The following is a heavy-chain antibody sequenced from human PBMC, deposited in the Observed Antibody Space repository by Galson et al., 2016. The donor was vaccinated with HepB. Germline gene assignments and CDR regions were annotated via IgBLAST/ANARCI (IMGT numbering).Heavy chain of an antibody. CDR1: GYTFTRHS. D-gene: IGHD6-19*01. V-gene: IGHV1-46*01. Sequence: SVKVSCKASGYTFTRHSLHWVRQAPGQGLEWMGIINPSSGSATYAQRVQGRVTMTRDTSTTTVYLEVKNLRSEDTAMYYCARAAGSGGCPAWYYLDVWGRGTLVTVSS. J-gene: IGHJ2*01. CDR2: INPSSGSA. CDR3: ARAAGSGGCPAWYYLDV.